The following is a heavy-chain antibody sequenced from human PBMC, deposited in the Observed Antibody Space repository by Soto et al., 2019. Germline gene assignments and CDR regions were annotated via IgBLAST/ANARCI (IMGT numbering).Heavy chain of an antibody. CDR2: VFPGGPT. CDR1: GDPITSYF. J-gene: IGHJ4*02. D-gene: IGHD3-10*01. Sequence: SETLSLTCNVSGDPITSYFWTWIRQPAGKGLEWIGHVFPGGPTSHNSSLKSRVSMSIDTSKNQFSLTLTSVTAADTAVYYCARTLSGFTYGSRQFYFDYWGQGTLVTVSS. V-gene: IGHV4-4*07. CDR3: ARTLSGFTYGSRQFYFDY.